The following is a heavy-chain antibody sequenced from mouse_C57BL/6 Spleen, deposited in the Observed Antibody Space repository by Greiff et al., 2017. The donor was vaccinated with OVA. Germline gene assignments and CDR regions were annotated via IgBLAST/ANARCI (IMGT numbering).Heavy chain of an antibody. D-gene: IGHD2-4*01. V-gene: IGHV5-9-1*02. J-gene: IGHJ3*01. Sequence: EVHLVESGEGLVKPGGSLKLSCAASGFTFSSYAMSWVRQTPEKRLEWVAYISSGGDYIYYADTVKGRFTISRDNARNTLYLQMSSLKSEDTAMYYCTRERGSIYYDYDGGFAYWGQGTLVTVSA. CDR2: ISSGGDYI. CDR3: TRERGSIYYDYDGGFAY. CDR1: GFTFSSYA.